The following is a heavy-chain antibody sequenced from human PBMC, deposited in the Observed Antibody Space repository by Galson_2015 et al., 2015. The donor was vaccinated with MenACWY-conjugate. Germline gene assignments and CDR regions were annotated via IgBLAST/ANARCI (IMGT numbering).Heavy chain of an antibody. D-gene: IGHD3-9*01. CDR1: GYTFTLYA. V-gene: IGHV1-3*01. J-gene: IGHJ5*02. Sequence: SVKVSCKAAGYTFTLYAVHWVRQAPGQRLEWMGWINAGNGNTKYSQKFQDRVIISRDIAASTVYMEVTSLGSDDTGVYYCARGPSPLTGYLKRDWFDPWGQGTLVIVSS. CDR3: ARGPSPLTGYLKRDWFDP. CDR2: INAGNGNT.